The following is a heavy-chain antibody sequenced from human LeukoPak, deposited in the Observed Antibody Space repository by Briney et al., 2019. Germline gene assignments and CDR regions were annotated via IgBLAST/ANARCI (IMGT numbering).Heavy chain of an antibody. J-gene: IGHJ5*02. CDR1: GYTFSGYY. CDR2: INPHSGKT. D-gene: IGHD4-17*01. CDR3: ARLSSHYGDYKVDP. V-gene: IGHV1-8*02. Sequence: ASVKVSCKPSGYTFSGYYMHWVRQAPGQGLEWMGWINPHSGKTGYAQKFQGRVTMTTDTSANTAYMDLSSLRSEDTAVYYCARLSSHYGDYKVDPWGQGTLVTVSS.